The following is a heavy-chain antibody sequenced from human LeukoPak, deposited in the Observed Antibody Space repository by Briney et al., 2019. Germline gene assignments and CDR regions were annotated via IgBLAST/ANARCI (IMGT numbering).Heavy chain of an antibody. V-gene: IGHV7-4-1*02. Sequence: ASVKVSCKASGYTFTSYAMNWVRQAPGQGLEWMGWINTNTGNPTYAQGFTGRFVFSLDTSVSTAYLQISSLKAEDTAVCYCARVPAAGNSREGADYWGQGTLVTVSS. J-gene: IGHJ4*02. D-gene: IGHD6-13*01. CDR3: ARVPAAGNSREGADY. CDR2: INTNTGNP. CDR1: GYTFTSYA.